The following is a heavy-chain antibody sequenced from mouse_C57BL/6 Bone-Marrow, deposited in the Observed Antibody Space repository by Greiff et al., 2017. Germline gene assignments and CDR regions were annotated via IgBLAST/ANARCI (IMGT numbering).Heavy chain of an antibody. D-gene: IGHD1-1*01. J-gene: IGHJ4*01. CDR2: ISSGSSTI. CDR3: ARRGYGSSDDAMDY. Sequence: EVMLVESGGGLVKPGGSLKLSCAASGFTFTDYGMHWVRQAPAKGLEWVAYISSGSSTIYYADTVKGRFTISRDNAKNTLFLQMTSLRSEDTAMYYWARRGYGSSDDAMDYWGQGTSVTVSS. V-gene: IGHV5-17*01. CDR1: GFTFTDYG.